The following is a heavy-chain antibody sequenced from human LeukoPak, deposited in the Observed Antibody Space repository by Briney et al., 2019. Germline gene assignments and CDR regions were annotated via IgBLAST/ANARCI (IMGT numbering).Heavy chain of an antibody. CDR1: GGSISSYY. D-gene: IGHD1-26*01. CDR3: ARVRGSSGSYEYYHYMDV. Sequence: PSETPSLTCTVSGGSISSYYWSWIRQPPGKGLEWIGYIYYSGSTNYNPSLKTRVTISVDTSKKQFSLKLSSVTAADTAVYYCARVRGSSGSYEYYHYMDVWGKGTTVTISS. V-gene: IGHV4-59*12. J-gene: IGHJ6*03. CDR2: IYYSGST.